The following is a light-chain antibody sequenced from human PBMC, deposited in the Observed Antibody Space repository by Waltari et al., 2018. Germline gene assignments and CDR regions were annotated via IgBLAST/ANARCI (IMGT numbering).Light chain of an antibody. CDR2: KVR. V-gene: IGLV3-25*03. J-gene: IGLJ3*02. Sequence: SYELTQPPSVSVSPGQTARLTCSAGALPQEYGYWYQQKPGQAPGLVIYKVRVRPSGIPERFSGSSSGTTVTLTISGVQAEDEADYYCQSADNSGTFVVFGGGTKLTVL. CDR1: ALPQEY. CDR3: QSADNSGTFVV.